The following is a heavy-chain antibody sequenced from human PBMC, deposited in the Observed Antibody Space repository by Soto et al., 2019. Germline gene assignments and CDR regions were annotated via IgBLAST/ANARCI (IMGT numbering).Heavy chain of an antibody. CDR2: INHRGGT. CDR1: GGSFSTYY. J-gene: IGHJ6*02. D-gene: IGHD2-8*01. Sequence: SETLSLTCAVYGGSFSTYYWGWIRQPPGKGLEWIGEINHRGGTNYNPSLKSRVTISVDTSKNQFSLMLSSVAAADTAVYYCARGRSMVPTFSRWYAMDVWGQGTTVTVPS. V-gene: IGHV4-34*01. CDR3: ARGRSMVPTFSRWYAMDV.